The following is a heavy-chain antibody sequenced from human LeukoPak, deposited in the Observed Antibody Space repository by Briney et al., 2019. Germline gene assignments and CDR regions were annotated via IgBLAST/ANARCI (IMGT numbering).Heavy chain of an antibody. J-gene: IGHJ6*02. V-gene: IGHV3-15*07. CDR3: TTGLVFYYDSSESSDV. Sequence: GGSLRLSCAASGFTFSNAWMNWVRQAPGKGLEWVGRIKSKTDGGTTGYAAPVKGRFTISRDDSKNTLYLQMNSLKTEDTAVYYCTTGLVFYYDSSESSDVWGQGTTVTVSS. CDR1: GFTFSNAW. D-gene: IGHD3-22*01. CDR2: IKSKTDGGTT.